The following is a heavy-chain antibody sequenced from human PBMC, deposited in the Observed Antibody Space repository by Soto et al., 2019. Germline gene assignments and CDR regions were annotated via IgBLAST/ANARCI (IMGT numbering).Heavy chain of an antibody. CDR2: IYHSGST. J-gene: IGHJ4*02. Sequence: QVQLQESGPGLVKPSETLSLTCSVSGGSISGSSYYWGWIRQPPGNGLEWIGSIYHSGSTYDNPSLKSRVTISVDTSKNQFSLKLSSVTAADTAVYYCARRDIYGHHAPYWGQGTLVTVSS. CDR1: GGSISGSSYY. D-gene: IGHD2-15*01. CDR3: ARRDIYGHHAPY. V-gene: IGHV4-39*01.